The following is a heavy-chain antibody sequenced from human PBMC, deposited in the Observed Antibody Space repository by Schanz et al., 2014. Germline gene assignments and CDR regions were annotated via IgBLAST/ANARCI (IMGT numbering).Heavy chain of an antibody. CDR1: GFTFGDYA. CDR3: ARGGSGSHYRLDY. V-gene: IGHV3-23*01. CDR2: ISSGGGST. Sequence: EVQLLESGGGLVQPGGSLRLSCAASGFTFGDYAMTWVRQAPGKGLEWVSSISSGGGSTYYADSMKGRFTVSRDNAENALYLQMNSLRAEDTGLYFCARGGSGSHYRLDYWGQGTLVTVSS. D-gene: IGHD1-26*01. J-gene: IGHJ4*02.